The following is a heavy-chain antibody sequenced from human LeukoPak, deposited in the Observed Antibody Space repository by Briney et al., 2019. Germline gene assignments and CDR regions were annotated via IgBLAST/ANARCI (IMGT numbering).Heavy chain of an antibody. Sequence: GASVKVSCKASEYTFTGYYMHWVRQAPGQGLEWMGWINPNSGATDYAQNFQGRVTLTRDTSISTAYMELSRLRSDDTAVYYCASGHRFGNWGQGTLVTVSS. V-gene: IGHV1-2*02. CDR2: INPNSGAT. D-gene: IGHD3-16*01. CDR3: ASGHRFGN. J-gene: IGHJ4*02. CDR1: EYTFTGYY.